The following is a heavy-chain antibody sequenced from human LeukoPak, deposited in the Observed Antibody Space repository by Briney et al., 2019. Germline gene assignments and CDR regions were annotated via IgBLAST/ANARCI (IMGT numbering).Heavy chain of an antibody. Sequence: SETLSLTCTVSGGYIGNNYWNWIRQPAGKGLEWIGRIYTSGNTNYNPSLKSRVTMSVDTSKNQFSLKLSSVTAADTAVYYCAKGYSSGWDWFDPWGQGTLVTVSS. J-gene: IGHJ5*02. CDR2: IYTSGNT. CDR3: AKGYSSGWDWFDP. D-gene: IGHD6-19*01. V-gene: IGHV4-4*07. CDR1: GGYIGNNY.